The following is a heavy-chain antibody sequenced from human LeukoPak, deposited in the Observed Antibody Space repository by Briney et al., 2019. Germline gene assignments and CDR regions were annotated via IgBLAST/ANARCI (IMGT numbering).Heavy chain of an antibody. J-gene: IGHJ6*02. CDR2: IYYSGST. CDR1: GGSISSGSHY. CDR3: ARGVVVPAADYYYYGMDV. D-gene: IGHD2-2*01. V-gene: IGHV4-31*03. Sequence: SQTLSLTCTVSGGSISSGSHYWSWIRQHPGKGLEWIGYIYYSGSTYYNPSPKSRVTISVDTSKNQFSLKLSSVTAADTAVYYCARGVVVPAADYYYYGMDVWGQGTTVTVSS.